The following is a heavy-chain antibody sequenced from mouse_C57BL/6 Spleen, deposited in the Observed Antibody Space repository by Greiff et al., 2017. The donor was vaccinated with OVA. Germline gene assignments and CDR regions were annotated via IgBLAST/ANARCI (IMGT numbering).Heavy chain of an antibody. CDR3: ASPRWLLRSVYAMDY. CDR1: GFTFSDYG. J-gene: IGHJ4*01. V-gene: IGHV5-17*01. D-gene: IGHD2-3*01. CDR2: ISSGSSTI. Sequence: EVNVVESGGGLVKPGGSLKLSCAASGFTFSDYGMHWVRQAPEKGLEWVAYISSGSSTIYYADTVKGRFTISRDNAKNTLFLQMTSLRSEDTAMYYCASPRWLLRSVYAMDYWGQGTSVTVSS.